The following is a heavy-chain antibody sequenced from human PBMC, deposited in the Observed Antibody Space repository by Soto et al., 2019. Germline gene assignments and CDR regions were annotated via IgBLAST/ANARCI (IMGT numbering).Heavy chain of an antibody. CDR1: GYTFTASY. Sequence: ASVKVSCKASGYTFTASYLHWVRQAPGQGLEWMGWINPDTGGTNYAQKFQGRVTMTRDTSINTAYLEVSRLTSADTAVYYCARDGGLCGGGKCYLGNWFDPWGQGTLVTVSS. V-gene: IGHV1-2*02. CDR2: INPDTGGT. CDR3: ARDGGLCGGGKCYLGNWFDP. J-gene: IGHJ5*02. D-gene: IGHD2-21*01.